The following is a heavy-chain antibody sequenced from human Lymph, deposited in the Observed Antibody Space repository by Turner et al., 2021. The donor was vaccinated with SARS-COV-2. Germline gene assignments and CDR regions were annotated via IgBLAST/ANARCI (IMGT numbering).Heavy chain of an antibody. CDR2: IIPIFGTA. D-gene: IGHD3-10*01. CDR1: GGIFSRYG. V-gene: IGHV1-69*01. CDR3: ASFGGDDVFDY. J-gene: IGHJ4*02. Sequence: QVQLVQSGAEVKKPGSSVKVSCKASGGIFSRYGISWVRQAPGHGLEWMGGIIPIFGTANYAQKFQGRVTITADESTSTAYMELSSLRSEDTAVYYCASFGGDDVFDYWGQGTLVTVSS.